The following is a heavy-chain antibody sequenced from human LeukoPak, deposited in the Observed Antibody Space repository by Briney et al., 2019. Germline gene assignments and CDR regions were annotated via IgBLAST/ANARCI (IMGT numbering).Heavy chain of an antibody. CDR1: GFTFSSYA. D-gene: IGHD4-17*01. V-gene: IGHV3-30-3*01. CDR3: ARSPYGDYPGGDY. J-gene: IGHJ4*02. CDR2: ISYDGSNK. Sequence: GGSLRLSCAASGFTFSSYAMHWVRQAPGKGLEWVAVISYDGSNKYYADSVKGRFTISRDNSKNTLYLQMNSLRAEDTAVYYCARSPYGDYPGGDYWGQGTLVTVSS.